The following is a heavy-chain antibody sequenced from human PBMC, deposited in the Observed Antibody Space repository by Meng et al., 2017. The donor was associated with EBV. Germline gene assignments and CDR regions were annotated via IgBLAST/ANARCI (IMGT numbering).Heavy chain of an antibody. J-gene: IGHJ4*01. CDR3: ARVSPKRYFDYLAPPDY. V-gene: IGHV4-34*01. CDR2: LHHSGST. CDR1: GGSVNGYF. D-gene: IGHD3-9*01. Sequence: QVQLQQWGAGLLKPSEXLSLTFAVSGGSVNGYFWSWIRQPPGKGLEWIGELHHSGSTNYNPSLKSRLRISVDTSKNQFSLNLTSVTAADTAVYYCARVSPKRYFDYLAPPDYWGHGTLVTVSS.